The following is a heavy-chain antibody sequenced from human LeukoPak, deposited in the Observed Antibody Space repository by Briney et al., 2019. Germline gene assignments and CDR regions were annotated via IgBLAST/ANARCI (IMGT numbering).Heavy chain of an antibody. J-gene: IGHJ4*02. CDR2: IYYSGST. D-gene: IGHD3-10*01. V-gene: IGHV4-31*03. CDR1: WLHQQWWLL. Sequence: SETLSLTCTVWWLHQQWWLLLELDPPAPREGLEWIGYIYYSGSTYYNPSLKSRVTISVDTSKNQFSLKLSSVTAADTAVYYCARLGGSGSYYNLDYWGQGTLVTVSS. CDR3: ARLGGSGSYYNLDY.